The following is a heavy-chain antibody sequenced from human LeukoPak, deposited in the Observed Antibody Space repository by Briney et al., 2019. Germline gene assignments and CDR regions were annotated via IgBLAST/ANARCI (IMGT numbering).Heavy chain of an antibody. CDR3: ARGNYYDSSGYSHDAFDI. Sequence: SVKVSCKASGGTFSSYAISWVRQAPGQGLEWMGRIIPILGIANYAQKFQGRVTITADKSTSTAYMELSSLRSEDTAVYYCARGNYYDSSGYSHDAFDIWGQGTMVTVSS. V-gene: IGHV1-69*04. CDR1: GGTFSSYA. CDR2: IIPILGIA. J-gene: IGHJ3*02. D-gene: IGHD3-22*01.